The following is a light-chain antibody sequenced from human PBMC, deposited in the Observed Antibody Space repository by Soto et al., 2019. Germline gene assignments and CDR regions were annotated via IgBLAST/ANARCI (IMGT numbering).Light chain of an antibody. Sequence: EIVLTQSPATLSLSPGERATLSCRASQSIGLAIAWYQHKPGQAPRLIIFDASQRATGIPARFRGSGSGTELALSISSLEPEDFAVYYCQQYGSSQWTVGQGTKVDIK. CDR3: QQYGSSQWT. CDR1: QSIGLA. CDR2: DAS. V-gene: IGKV3-11*01. J-gene: IGKJ1*01.